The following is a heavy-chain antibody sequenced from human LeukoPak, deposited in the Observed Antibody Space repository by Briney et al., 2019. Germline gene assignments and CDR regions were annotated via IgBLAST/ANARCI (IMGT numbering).Heavy chain of an antibody. V-gene: IGHV1-24*01. CDR2: FDPEDGET. Sequence: ASVKVFCKVSGYTLTELSMHWVRQAPGKGREGMGGFDPEDGETIYAQKFQGRVTMTEDTSTDTAYMELSSLRSEDTAVYYCATKAASLWSGYINFDYWGQGTLVTVSS. CDR3: ATKAASLWSGYINFDY. CDR1: GYTLTELS. D-gene: IGHD3-3*01. J-gene: IGHJ4*02.